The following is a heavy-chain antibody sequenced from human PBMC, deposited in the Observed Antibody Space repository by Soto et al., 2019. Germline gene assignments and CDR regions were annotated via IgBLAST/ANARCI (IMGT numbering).Heavy chain of an antibody. J-gene: IGHJ4*02. Sequence: QVQLVQSGAEVKKPGASVKVSCKASGYTFTSYGISWVRQAPGQGLEWMGWISAYNGNTNYAQKLQGRVTKTTETSPRKAYREVGSLRSDDTAVYYCERDGGWDPLGYWGQGTLVTVSS. V-gene: IGHV1-18*01. CDR3: ERDGGWDPLGY. CDR1: GYTFTSYG. D-gene: IGHD1-26*01. CDR2: ISAYNGNT.